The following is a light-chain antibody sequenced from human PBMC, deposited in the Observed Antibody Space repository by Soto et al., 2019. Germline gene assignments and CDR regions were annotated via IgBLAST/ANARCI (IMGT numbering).Light chain of an antibody. Sequence: EIALTQSPATLSLSPGDRATLSCRASQSIGSYLAWYQQVPGQAPRLLIYDASNRATGIPVRFSGTGSGTDFTLTISSLEPEDFAVYYCQQRSDWPTPTFGGGTKVEIK. CDR3: QQRSDWPTPT. CDR1: QSIGSY. CDR2: DAS. V-gene: IGKV3-11*01. J-gene: IGKJ4*01.